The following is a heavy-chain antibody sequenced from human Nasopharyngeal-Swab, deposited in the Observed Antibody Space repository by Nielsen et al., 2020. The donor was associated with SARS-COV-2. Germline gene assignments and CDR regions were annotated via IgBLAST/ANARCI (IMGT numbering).Heavy chain of an antibody. Sequence: GESLKISCAASGFTVSSNYMSWVRQAPGKGLEWVSVIYSGGSTYYADSVKGRFTISRDNSKNTLYLQMNSLRAEDTAVYYCARGGYSGYEYYFDYWGQGTLVTVSS. D-gene: IGHD5-12*01. CDR3: ARGGYSGYEYYFDY. CDR2: IYSGGST. J-gene: IGHJ4*02. CDR1: GFTVSSNY. V-gene: IGHV3-66*01.